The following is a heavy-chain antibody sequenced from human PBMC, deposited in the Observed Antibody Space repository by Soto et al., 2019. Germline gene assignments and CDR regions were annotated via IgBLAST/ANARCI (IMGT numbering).Heavy chain of an antibody. CDR3: AKEGRQLLSYDYYYGMDV. D-gene: IGHD2-2*01. CDR1: GFTFDDYA. J-gene: IGHJ6*02. Sequence: GGSLRLSCAASGFTFDDYAMHWVRQAPGKGLEWVSLISGDGGSTYYADSVKGRFTISRDNSKNSLYLQMNSLRTEDTALYYCAKEGRQLLSYDYYYGMDVWGQGTTVTVSS. V-gene: IGHV3-43*02. CDR2: ISGDGGST.